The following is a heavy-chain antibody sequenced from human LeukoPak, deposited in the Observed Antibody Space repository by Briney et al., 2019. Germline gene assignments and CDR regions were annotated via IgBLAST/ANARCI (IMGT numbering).Heavy chain of an antibody. CDR1: GYTLTELS. Sequence: ASVKVSCQVSGYTLTELSMHWVRQAPGKGLEWMGGFDPEDGETIYAQKFQGRVTMTEDTSTDTAYMELSSLRSEDTAVYYCATGGKYYYDSSGYDYWGQGTLVTVSS. CDR2: FDPEDGET. J-gene: IGHJ4*02. D-gene: IGHD3-22*01. CDR3: ATGGKYYYDSSGYDY. V-gene: IGHV1-24*01.